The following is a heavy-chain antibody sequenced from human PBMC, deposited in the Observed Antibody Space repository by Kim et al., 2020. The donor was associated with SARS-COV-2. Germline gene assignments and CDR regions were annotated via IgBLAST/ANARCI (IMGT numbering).Heavy chain of an antibody. CDR1: GFTFSSYA. CDR3: AKAGAMITFGGVIATDY. J-gene: IGHJ4*02. V-gene: IGHV3-23*01. Sequence: GGSLRLSCAASGFTFSSYAMSWVRQAPGKGLEWVSAISGSGGSTYYADSVKGRFTISRDNSKNTLYLQMNSLRAEDTAVYYCAKAGAMITFGGVIATDYWGQGTLVTVSS. CDR2: ISGSGGST. D-gene: IGHD3-16*02.